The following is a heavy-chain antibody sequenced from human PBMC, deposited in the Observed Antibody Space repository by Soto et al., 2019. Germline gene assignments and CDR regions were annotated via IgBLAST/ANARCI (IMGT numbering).Heavy chain of an antibody. Sequence: ASVKVSCKASGYTFTSYYMHWVRQAPGQGLEWMGIINPSGGSTSYAQKFQGRVTMTRDTSTSTVYMELSSLRSEDTAVYYCARDHVWQQRILSRMDVWGQGTTVTVSS. CDR1: GYTFTSYY. V-gene: IGHV1-46*01. D-gene: IGHD6-13*01. J-gene: IGHJ6*02. CDR2: INPSGGST. CDR3: ARDHVWQQRILSRMDV.